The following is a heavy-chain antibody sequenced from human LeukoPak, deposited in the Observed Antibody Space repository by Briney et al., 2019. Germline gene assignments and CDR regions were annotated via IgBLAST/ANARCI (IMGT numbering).Heavy chain of an antibody. CDR2: IVVGSGNT. CDR3: ARVTPHNWNYDDY. D-gene: IGHD1-7*01. Sequence: SVKVSCKASGFTFTSSAMQWVRQARGQRLEWIGWIVVGSGNTNYAQKFQGRVTMTRDTSISTAYMELSRLRSDDTAVYYCARVTPHNWNYDDYWGQGTLVTVSS. V-gene: IGHV1-58*02. CDR1: GFTFTSSA. J-gene: IGHJ4*02.